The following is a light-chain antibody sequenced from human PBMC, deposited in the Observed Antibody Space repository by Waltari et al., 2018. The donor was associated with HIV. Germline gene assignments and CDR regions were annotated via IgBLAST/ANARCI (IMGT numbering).Light chain of an antibody. V-gene: IGLV1-44*01. CDR2: SNN. CDR1: SSNIGRNT. J-gene: IGLJ1*01. CDR3: AAWDDSLKGV. Sequence: QSVLTQPPSASGTPGQRVTISCSGSSSNIGRNTVNWYQQLPGTAPKLLIYSNNQRPSGVPDRFSGSKSGTSASLAISGLQSEDEADYYCAAWDDSLKGVFGTGTKVTVL.